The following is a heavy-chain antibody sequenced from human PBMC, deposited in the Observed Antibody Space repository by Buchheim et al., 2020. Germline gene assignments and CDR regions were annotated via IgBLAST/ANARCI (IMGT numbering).Heavy chain of an antibody. CDR3: ARFRVRGVIIGSGMDV. Sequence: LQLQESGPGLVKPSETLSLTCTVSGGSISSTSYYWGWSRQPLGKGLEWIGSIYYSGSTSYNPSLKSRVTISVDTSKKQFSLKLSSATAADTAVYYCARFRVRGVIIGSGMDVWGQGTT. CDR2: IYYSGST. J-gene: IGHJ6*02. D-gene: IGHD3-10*01. V-gene: IGHV4-39*01. CDR1: GGSISSTSYY.